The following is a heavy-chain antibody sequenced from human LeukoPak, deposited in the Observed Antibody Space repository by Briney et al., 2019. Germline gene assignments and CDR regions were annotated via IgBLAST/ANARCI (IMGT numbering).Heavy chain of an antibody. CDR1: GFTFDDYT. V-gene: IGHV3-43*01. J-gene: IGHJ4*02. D-gene: IGHD3-10*01. Sequence: PGGSLRLSCAASGFTFDDYTMHWVRQAPGKGLEWVSLISWDGGSTYYADSVKGRFTISRDNSKNSLYLQMNSLRTEDTALYYCAKDGSGSYSYYFDYWGQGTLVTVSS. CDR2: ISWDGGST. CDR3: AKDGSGSYSYYFDY.